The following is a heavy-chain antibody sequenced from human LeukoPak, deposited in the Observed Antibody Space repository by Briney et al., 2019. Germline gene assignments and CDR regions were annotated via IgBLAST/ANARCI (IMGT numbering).Heavy chain of an antibody. CDR1: GGSISSCY. J-gene: IGHJ4*02. CDR3: ARLTARRGIVVVPAAIDY. CDR2: IYYSGST. Sequence: SETLSLTCTVSGGSISSCYWSWIRQPPGKGLEWIGYIYYSGSTNYNPSLKSRVTISVDTSKNQFSLKLSSVTAADTAVYYCARLTARRGIVVVPAAIDYWGQGTLVTVSS. V-gene: IGHV4-59*08. D-gene: IGHD2-2*01.